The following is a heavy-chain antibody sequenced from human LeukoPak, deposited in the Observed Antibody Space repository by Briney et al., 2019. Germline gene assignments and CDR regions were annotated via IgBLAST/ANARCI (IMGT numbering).Heavy chain of an antibody. CDR2: ISGSGGST. D-gene: IGHD2-15*01. Sequence: TGGSLRLSCAASGFTFSSYAMSWVRQAPGKGLEWVSAISGSGGSTYYADSVKGRFTISRDNSKNTLYLQMNSLRAEDTAVYYCAKASLGYCSGGSCSPYDYWAREPWSPSPQ. CDR1: GFTFSSYA. J-gene: IGHJ4*02. V-gene: IGHV3-23*01. CDR3: AKASLGYCSGGSCSPYDY.